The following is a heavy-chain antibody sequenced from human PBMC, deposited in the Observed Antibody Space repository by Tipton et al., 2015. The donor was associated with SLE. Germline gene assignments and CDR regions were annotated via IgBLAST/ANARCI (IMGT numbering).Heavy chain of an antibody. D-gene: IGHD3-22*01. V-gene: IGHV3-21*03. CDR3: ARDRPGYYDSSGYSD. CDR2: ISSSSSYI. CDR1: GFTFSSYS. Sequence: SLRLSCAASGFTFSSYSMNWVRQAPGKGLEWVSSISSSSSYIYYADSVKGRVTISRDNAKNSLYLQMNSLRAEDTAVYYCARDRPGYYDSSGYSDWGQGTLVTVSS. J-gene: IGHJ4*02.